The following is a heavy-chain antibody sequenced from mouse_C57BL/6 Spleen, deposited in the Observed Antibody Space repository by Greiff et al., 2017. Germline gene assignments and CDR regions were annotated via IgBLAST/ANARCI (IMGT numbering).Heavy chain of an antibody. CDR1: GYTFTDHT. V-gene: IGHV1-78*01. CDR3: TIEEFYYYGSSYAMDY. Sequence: VQLQQSDAELVKPGASVKISCKVSGYTFTDHTIHWMKQRPEQGLEWIGYIYPRAGSTKYNEKFKGKATLTADKSSSTAYMQLNSLTSGDSAVYFCTIEEFYYYGSSYAMDYWGKGTSVTVSS. J-gene: IGHJ4*01. CDR2: IYPRAGST. D-gene: IGHD1-1*01.